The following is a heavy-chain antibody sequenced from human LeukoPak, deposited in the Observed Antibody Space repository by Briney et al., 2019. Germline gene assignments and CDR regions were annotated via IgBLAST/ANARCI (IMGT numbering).Heavy chain of an antibody. V-gene: IGHV4-30-4*01. CDR1: GGSISSGDYY. CDR2: IYYSGST. J-gene: IGHJ4*02. CDR3: AREVRGVSFFDY. D-gene: IGHD3-10*01. Sequence: SETLSLTCTVSGGSISSGDYYWGWFRQPPGKGLEWIGYIYYSGSTYYNPSLKSRLTISVDTSKNQFSLKLSSVTAADTAVYYCAREVRGVSFFDYWGQGTLVTVSS.